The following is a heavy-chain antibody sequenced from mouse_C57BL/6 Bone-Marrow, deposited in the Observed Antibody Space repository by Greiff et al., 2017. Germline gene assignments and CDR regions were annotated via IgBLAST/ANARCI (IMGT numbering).Heavy chain of an antibody. CDR1: GYTFTSYW. V-gene: IGHV1-69*01. J-gene: IGHJ3*01. Sequence: QVQLQQPGAELVMPGASVKLSCKASGYTFTSYWMNWVKQRPGQGLEWIGEIDPSDSYTNYNQKFKGKSTLTVDKSSSTAYMQLSSLTSEDSAVYYCARRGGYPFAYWGQGTLVTVSA. CDR3: ARRGGYPFAY. CDR2: IDPSDSYT. D-gene: IGHD2-2*01.